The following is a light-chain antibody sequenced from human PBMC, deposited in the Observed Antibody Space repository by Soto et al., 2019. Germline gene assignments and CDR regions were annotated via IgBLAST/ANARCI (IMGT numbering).Light chain of an antibody. J-gene: IGKJ1*01. V-gene: IGKV1-5*03. CDR1: QSISAW. Sequence: DIQMTQSPSTLSASVGDRVSINCRASQSISAWLAWYQQKPGTAPRLLIYKASTLEIGVPSRFSGSGSGTEFTLTISSLQPDDVATYYCQQYNDYSWTFGQGTKVEIK. CDR3: QQYNDYSWT. CDR2: KAS.